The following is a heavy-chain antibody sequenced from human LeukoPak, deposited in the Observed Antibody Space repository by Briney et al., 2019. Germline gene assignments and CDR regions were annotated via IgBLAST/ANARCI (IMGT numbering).Heavy chain of an antibody. D-gene: IGHD3-22*01. CDR3: AKGSYYDSSGSFYFDY. V-gene: IGHV3-23*01. CDR2: ISGSGGST. CDR1: GFMFSSYA. J-gene: IGHJ4*02. Sequence: HPGGSLRLSCAASGFMFSSYAMSWVRQAPGKGLEWVSAISGSGGSTYYADSVKGRFTISRDNSKNTLYVQVNSLGTEDTAAYYCAKGSYYDSSGSFYFDYWGQGTLVTVSS.